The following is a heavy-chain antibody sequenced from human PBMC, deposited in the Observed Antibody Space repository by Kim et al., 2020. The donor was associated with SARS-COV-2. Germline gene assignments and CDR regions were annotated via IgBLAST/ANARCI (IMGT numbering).Heavy chain of an antibody. D-gene: IGHD5-18*01. V-gene: IGHV4-39*01. J-gene: IGHJ6*02. Sequence: YYNPSLKGRVTISVDTSKNQFSLKLSSVTAADTAVYYCARQGIPIYGMDVWGQGTTVTVSS. CDR3: ARQGIPIYGMDV.